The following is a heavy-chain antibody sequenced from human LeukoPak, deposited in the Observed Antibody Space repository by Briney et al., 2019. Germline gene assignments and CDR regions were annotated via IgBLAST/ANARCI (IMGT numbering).Heavy chain of an antibody. D-gene: IGHD5-18*01. Sequence: GGSLRLSCAASGFTFGSYEMNWVRQAPGKGLEWVSYISSSGSTIYYADSVKGRFTISRDNAKNSLYLQMNSLRAEDTAVYYCARDGWIQLWTHYYYYGMDVWGKGTTVTVSS. CDR2: ISSSGSTI. J-gene: IGHJ6*04. V-gene: IGHV3-48*03. CDR3: ARDGWIQLWTHYYYYGMDV. CDR1: GFTFGSYE.